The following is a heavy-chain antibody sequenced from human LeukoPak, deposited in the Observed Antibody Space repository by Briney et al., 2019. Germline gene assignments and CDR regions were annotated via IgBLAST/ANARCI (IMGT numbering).Heavy chain of an antibody. J-gene: IGHJ4*02. V-gene: IGHV3-23*01. CDR3: AKAPQRTTVKDFDY. CDR1: GFTFSSYA. CDR2: ISGSGGST. D-gene: IGHD4-17*01. Sequence: QPGGSLRLSCAASGFTFSSYAMSWVRQAPGKGLEWVSAISGSGGSTYYADSVKGRFTIFRDNSKNTLYLQMNSLRAEDTAVYYCAKAPQRTTVKDFDYWGQGTLVTVSS.